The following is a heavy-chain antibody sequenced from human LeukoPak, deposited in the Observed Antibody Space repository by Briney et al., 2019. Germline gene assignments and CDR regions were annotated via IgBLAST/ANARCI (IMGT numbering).Heavy chain of an antibody. CDR2: IITLSATYF. V-gene: IGHV3-21*01. CDR3: ARDFDRSGDYHHFDV. Sequence: GGSLRLSCAASGFTVSDNYMTWVRQAPGRGLEWVSSIITLSATYFYYADSVKGRFTISRDNAKNSLYLQMDSLRAEDTAVYYCARDFDRSGDYHHFDVWGQGTLVTVSS. CDR1: GFTVSDNY. D-gene: IGHD3-9*01. J-gene: IGHJ4*02.